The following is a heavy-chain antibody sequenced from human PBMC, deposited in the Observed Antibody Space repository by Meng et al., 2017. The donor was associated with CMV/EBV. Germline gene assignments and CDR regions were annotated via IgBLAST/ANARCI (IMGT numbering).Heavy chain of an antibody. J-gene: IGHJ5*02. V-gene: IGHV1-18*01. Sequence: ASVKVSCKASGYTFTSYGISWVRQAPGQGLEWMGWISAYNRNTNYAQKLQGRVTMTTDTSTSTAYMELRSLRSDDTAVYYCARDSFVLRFLEWFDPDWFDPWGQGTLVTVSS. CDR2: ISAYNRNT. CDR1: GYTFTSYG. D-gene: IGHD3-3*01. CDR3: ARDSFVLRFLEWFDPDWFDP.